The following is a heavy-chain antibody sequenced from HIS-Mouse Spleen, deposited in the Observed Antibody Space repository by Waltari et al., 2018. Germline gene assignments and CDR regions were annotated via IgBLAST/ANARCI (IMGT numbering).Heavy chain of an antibody. CDR2: IYYSGST. V-gene: IGHV4-39*01. J-gene: IGHJ4*02. D-gene: IGHD6-19*01. CDR1: GGSISSSSYY. Sequence: QLQLQESGPGLVKPSETLSLTCTVSGGSISSSSYYWGWIRQPPGKGLEWIGSIYYSGSTSYNPSLKRRGTISVDTSKSQFSLKLSSVPAADTALYYCARRRGWFDYWGQGTLVTVSS. CDR3: ARRRGWFDY.